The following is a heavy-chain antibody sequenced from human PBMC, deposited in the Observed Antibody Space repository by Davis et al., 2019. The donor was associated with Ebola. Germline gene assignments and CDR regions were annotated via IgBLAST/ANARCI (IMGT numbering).Heavy chain of an antibody. D-gene: IGHD5-18*01. CDR1: GGSISSGSYY. J-gene: IGHJ5*02. V-gene: IGHV4-61*09. CDR2: IYTSGST. CDR3: ARHVDTAMVTGILDP. Sequence: PSETLSLTCTVSGGSISSGSYYWSWIRQPAGKGLEWIGHIYTSGSTNYNPSLKSRVTISVDTSKNQFSLKLSSVTAADTAVYYCARHVDTAMVTGILDPWGQGTLVTVSS.